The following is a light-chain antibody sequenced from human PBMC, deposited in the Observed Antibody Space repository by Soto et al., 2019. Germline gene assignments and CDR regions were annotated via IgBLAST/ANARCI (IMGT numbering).Light chain of an antibody. CDR3: PSHAGSNNYV. CDR1: SRDVGGYNY. Sequence: QSVLTQPPSASGSPGQSVTISCTGTSRDVGGYNYGSWYQQHPGKAPKLIISEVSKRPSGVPDRFSGSKSGNTASLTVSDLQAEDEADYYCPSHAGSNNYVFGTGTKGTVL. J-gene: IGLJ1*01. V-gene: IGLV2-8*01. CDR2: EVS.